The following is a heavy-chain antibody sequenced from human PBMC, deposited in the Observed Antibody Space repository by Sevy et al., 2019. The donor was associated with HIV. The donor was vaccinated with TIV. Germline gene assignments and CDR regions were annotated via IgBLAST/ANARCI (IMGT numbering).Heavy chain of an antibody. D-gene: IGHD3-22*01. CDR3: ATAPGYYDSAPFDY. Sequence: GGSLRLSCAVSGFTFNNAWMNWVRQAPGTGLQWVGLIKSKIDGETTDYAAPVKGRFTIGRDDSKNTLFLQMNSLKIEDTAVYYCATAPGYYDSAPFDYWGPGTLVTVSS. CDR2: IKSKIDGETT. CDR1: GFTFNNAW. J-gene: IGHJ4*02. V-gene: IGHV3-15*01.